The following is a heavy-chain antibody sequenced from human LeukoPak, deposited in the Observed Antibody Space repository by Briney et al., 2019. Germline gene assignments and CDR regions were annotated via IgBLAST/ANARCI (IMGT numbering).Heavy chain of an antibody. Sequence: GGSLRLSCAASGFTFTSSAMSWVRQAPGKGLEWVSAVSSSGGSTFYADSVKGRFTISRYNSKNTLFLQMNSLRAEDTAIYYCAKRVFAAAQDYFFDYWGPGTLVTVSS. CDR2: VSSSGGST. J-gene: IGHJ4*02. D-gene: IGHD2-15*01. CDR3: AKRVFAAAQDYFFDY. CDR1: GFTFTSSA. V-gene: IGHV3-23*01.